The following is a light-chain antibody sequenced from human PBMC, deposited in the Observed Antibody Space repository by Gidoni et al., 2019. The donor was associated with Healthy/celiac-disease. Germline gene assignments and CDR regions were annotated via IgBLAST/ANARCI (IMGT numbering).Light chain of an antibody. J-gene: IGKJ1*01. CDR1: QSISSW. CDR2: KAS. CDR3: QQYNSYSRT. V-gene: IGKV1-5*03. Sequence: DIQMTQSPSTLSASVGDRVTITCRASQSISSWLAWYQQKPGKDPKLLIYKASSLESGVPSRFSGSGSGTEFTLNISSLQPDDFATYYCQQYNSYSRTFGQGTKVEIK.